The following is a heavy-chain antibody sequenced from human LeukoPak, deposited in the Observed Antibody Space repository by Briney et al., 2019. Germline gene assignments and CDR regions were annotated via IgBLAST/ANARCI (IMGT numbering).Heavy chain of an antibody. J-gene: IGHJ4*02. CDR3: ARDVSSSWYHNY. V-gene: IGHV3-23*01. D-gene: IGHD6-13*01. CDR2: ISGSGGST. Sequence: GGSLRLSCTASGFTFSSYAMTWVRQAPGKGLEWVSGISGSGGSTYSADSVKGRFTISRDNSKNTLYLQMNSLRAEDTAVYYCARDVSSSWYHNYWGQGTLVTVSS. CDR1: GFTFSSYA.